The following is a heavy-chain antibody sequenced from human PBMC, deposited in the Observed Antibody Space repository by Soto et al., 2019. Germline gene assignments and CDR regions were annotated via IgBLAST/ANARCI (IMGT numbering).Heavy chain of an antibody. CDR3: ARDAPGAAPY. CDR1: GGPIINGDSY. Sequence: PSETLSFTCTVSGGPIINGDSYLIWIRQHPEKGLEWMGYINYRGTTNYNPALKSRILISIDTSKNQFSLRLTSVTAADTAVYYCARDAPGAAPYWGQGTLVTVSP. V-gene: IGHV4-31*03. J-gene: IGHJ4*02. D-gene: IGHD6-13*01. CDR2: INYRGTT.